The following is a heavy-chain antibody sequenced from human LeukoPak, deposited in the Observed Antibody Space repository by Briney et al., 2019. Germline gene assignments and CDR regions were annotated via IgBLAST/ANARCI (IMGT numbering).Heavy chain of an antibody. CDR2: IYYSGGN. Sequence: SETLSLTCAVSGGSISSRGYYWSRIRQPPGKGLEWIGSIYYSGGNYYNPSLKSRVTISVDTSKNQFSLKLSSVTAADTAVYYCARLVSTVTTVVFDYWGQGTLVTVSS. CDR1: GGSISSRGYY. J-gene: IGHJ4*02. V-gene: IGHV4-39*01. CDR3: ARLVSTVTTVVFDY. D-gene: IGHD4-17*01.